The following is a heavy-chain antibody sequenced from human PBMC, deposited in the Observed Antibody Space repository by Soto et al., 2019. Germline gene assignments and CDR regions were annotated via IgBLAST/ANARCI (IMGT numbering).Heavy chain of an antibody. Sequence: QVQLMQSGAEVKKPGASVKVSWKASGDTFTDYYIHWVRQAPGQGLEWMGTVNPSGGHTTYAQHLLGRVTMTRDTSTSTLYMELTSLTSDDTAISYCARGGHVVVVTAALDYWGQGTLVTVSS. CDR1: GDTFTDYY. V-gene: IGHV1-46*04. CDR3: ARGGHVVVVTAALDY. J-gene: IGHJ4*02. CDR2: VNPSGGHT. D-gene: IGHD2-21*02.